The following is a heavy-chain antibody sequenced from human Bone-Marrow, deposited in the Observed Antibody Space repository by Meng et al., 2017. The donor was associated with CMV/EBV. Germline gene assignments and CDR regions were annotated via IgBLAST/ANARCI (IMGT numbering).Heavy chain of an antibody. V-gene: IGHV1-69*10. Sequence: SVKVSCKASGGTFSSYAISWVRQAPGQGLEWMGGIIPILGIANYAQKFQGRVTITADKSTSTAYMELSSLRSEDTAVYYCARRIVVVPAAILRLHYYGMDVWGQGTTVTVSS. D-gene: IGHD2-2*01. CDR1: GGTFSSYA. CDR3: ARRIVVVPAAILRLHYYGMDV. J-gene: IGHJ6*02. CDR2: IIPILGIA.